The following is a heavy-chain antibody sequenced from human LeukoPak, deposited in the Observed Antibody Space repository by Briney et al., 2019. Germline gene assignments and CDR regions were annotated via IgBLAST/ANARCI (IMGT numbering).Heavy chain of an antibody. CDR3: ASTKTIAARAFDI. D-gene: IGHD6-6*01. CDR2: IYYTGTT. V-gene: IGHV4-34*01. CDR1: GGSFSGYY. J-gene: IGHJ3*02. Sequence: PSETLSLTCAVYGGSFSGYYWSWIRQPPGKGLEWIGSIYYTGTTYYNPSLKSRVTISVDTSKNQFSLKLSSVTAADTAVYYCASTKTIAARAFDIWGQGTMVTVSS.